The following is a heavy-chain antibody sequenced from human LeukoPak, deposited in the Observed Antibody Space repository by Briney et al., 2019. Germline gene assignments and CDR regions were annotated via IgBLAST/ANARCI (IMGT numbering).Heavy chain of an antibody. CDR1: GFSFSNYG. V-gene: IGHV3-33*01. CDR3: ARDQRMVRGPGAFVY. CDR2: IWYDGSYK. Sequence: PGGSLRLSCAAAGFSFSNYGMHWVRQAPGKGLEWVALIWYDGSYKYYADSMKGRFTISRDNSKNTLYLQLNSLRAEDTAVYFCARDQRMVRGPGAFVYWGQGTLVTVSS. J-gene: IGHJ4*02. D-gene: IGHD3-10*01.